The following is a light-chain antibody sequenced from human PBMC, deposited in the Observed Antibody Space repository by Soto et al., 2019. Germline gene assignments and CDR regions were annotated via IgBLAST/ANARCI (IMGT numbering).Light chain of an antibody. CDR2: VAS. Sequence: DIQMTQSPSSLSASVGDRVTITCRASQSISNYLNWYQQKPGKAPNLLIYVASSLQSGVPSRFSGSGSGTDFTLTISSLQPEDFATYYCQQSYNTPYTFGLGTKLEIK. CDR1: QSISNY. V-gene: IGKV1-39*01. J-gene: IGKJ2*01. CDR3: QQSYNTPYT.